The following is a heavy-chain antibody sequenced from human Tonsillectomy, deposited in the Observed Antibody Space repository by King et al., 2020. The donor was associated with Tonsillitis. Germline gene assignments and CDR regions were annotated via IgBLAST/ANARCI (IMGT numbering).Heavy chain of an antibody. Sequence: VQLVESGGGLVQPGGSLRLSCAASGFTFSSYWMHWVRQAPGKGLVWVSRINSEGTSTTYADSVKGRFTISRDNVKNTLYLQTNSLRAEDTAVYYCARAPPGQAHFDHWGQGTLVSVSS. CDR3: ARAPPGQAHFDH. CDR2: INSEGTST. V-gene: IGHV3-74*01. J-gene: IGHJ4*02. CDR1: GFTFSSYW.